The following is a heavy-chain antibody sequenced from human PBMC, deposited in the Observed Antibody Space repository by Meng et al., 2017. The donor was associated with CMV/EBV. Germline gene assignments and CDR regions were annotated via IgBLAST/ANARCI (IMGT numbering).Heavy chain of an antibody. D-gene: IGHD1-26*01. CDR3: ARDMRGWGLLGGLNV. CDR1: GFNVGGFY. Sequence: GGSLRLSCAASGFNVGGFYIIWVRQAPGKGLEWVSIIYSGGVTYYTDSVRGRFTISRDNSRNVVSLQMNSLRVEDTALYYCARDMRGWGLLGGLNVWGQGTTVTVSS. CDR2: IYSGGVT. V-gene: IGHV3-53*01. J-gene: IGHJ6*02.